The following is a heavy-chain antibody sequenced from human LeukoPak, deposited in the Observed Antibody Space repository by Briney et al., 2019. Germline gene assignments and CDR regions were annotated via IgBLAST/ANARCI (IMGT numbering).Heavy chain of an antibody. CDR2: INHSGST. J-gene: IGHJ4*02. Sequence: PSETLSLTCAVYGGSFSGYYWSWIRQPPGKGLERIGEINHSGSTNYNPSLKSRVTISVDTSKNQFSLKLSSVTAADTAVYYCATARSVSGYDLFDYWGQGTLVTVSS. CDR1: GGSFSGYY. CDR3: ATARSVSGYDLFDY. D-gene: IGHD5-12*01. V-gene: IGHV4-34*01.